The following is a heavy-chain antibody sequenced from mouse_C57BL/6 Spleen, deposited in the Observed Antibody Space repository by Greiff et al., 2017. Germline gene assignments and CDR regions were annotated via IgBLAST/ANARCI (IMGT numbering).Heavy chain of an antibody. V-gene: IGHV1-59*01. J-gene: IGHJ1*03. CDR1: GYTFTSYW. CDR3: ARGSITRYFDV. D-gene: IGHD1-1*01. CDR2: IDPSDSYT. Sequence: VQLQQPGAELVRPGTSVKLSCKASGYTFTSYWMHWVKQRPGQGLEWIGVIDPSDSYTNYNQKFKGKATLTVDTSSSTAYMQLSSLTSEDSAVYYCARGSITRYFDVWGTGTTVTVSS.